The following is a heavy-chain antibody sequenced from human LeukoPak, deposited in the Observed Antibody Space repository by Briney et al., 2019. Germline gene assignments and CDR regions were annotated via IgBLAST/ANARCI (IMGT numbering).Heavy chain of an antibody. CDR3: ARGNYGGVYDAFDI. V-gene: IGHV3-11*01. CDR1: GFTFSDYY. J-gene: IGHJ3*02. CDR2: ISSSGNTK. D-gene: IGHD4-23*01. Sequence: GGSLRLSCAASGFTFSDYYMSWIRQAPGKGLEWISYISSSGNTKYYADSVKGRFTISRDNAKNSLYLQMNSLRAEDTAVYYCARGNYGGVYDAFDIWGQGTKVTASS.